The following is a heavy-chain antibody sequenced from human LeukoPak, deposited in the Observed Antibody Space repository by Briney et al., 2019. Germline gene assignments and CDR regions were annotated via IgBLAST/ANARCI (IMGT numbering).Heavy chain of an antibody. D-gene: IGHD2-2*01. CDR3: ARGSSTINY. CDR2: IYYSGRT. CDR1: GGSISSFY. V-gene: IGHV4-59*01. Sequence: SETLSLTCTVSGGSISSFYWSWIRRPPGKGLERCGYIYYSGRTNYNPSLKSRVTISVDPSKNQFSLKVRSVPAADTAVYFCARGSSTINYWGQGTLVTVSS. J-gene: IGHJ4*02.